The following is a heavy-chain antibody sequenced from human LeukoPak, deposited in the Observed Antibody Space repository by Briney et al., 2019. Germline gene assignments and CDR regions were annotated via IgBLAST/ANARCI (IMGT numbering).Heavy chain of an antibody. V-gene: IGHV4-39*01. CDR1: GGSISSSSYY. D-gene: IGHD3-16*02. CDR3: ASCPGITFGGVIVPYYFDY. J-gene: IGHJ4*02. CDR2: IYYSGST. Sequence: SETLSLTCTVSGGSISSSSYYWGWIRQPPGTGLEWIVSIYYSGSTYYNPSLKSRVTISVDTSKNQFSLKLSSVTAADTAVYYCASCPGITFGGVIVPYYFDYWGQGTLVTVSS.